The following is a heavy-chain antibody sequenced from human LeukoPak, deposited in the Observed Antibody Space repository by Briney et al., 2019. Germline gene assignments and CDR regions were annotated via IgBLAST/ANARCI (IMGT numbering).Heavy chain of an antibody. Sequence: GGSLRLSCAASGFTFSSYSMNWVRQAPGKGLEWVSSISSSSYIYYADSVKGRFTISRDNAKNSPYLQMNSLRAEDTAVYYCARDLRSYGFREDDAFDIWGQGTMVTVSS. J-gene: IGHJ3*02. V-gene: IGHV3-21*01. CDR3: ARDLRSYGFREDDAFDI. CDR2: ISSSSYI. D-gene: IGHD5-18*01. CDR1: GFTFSSYS.